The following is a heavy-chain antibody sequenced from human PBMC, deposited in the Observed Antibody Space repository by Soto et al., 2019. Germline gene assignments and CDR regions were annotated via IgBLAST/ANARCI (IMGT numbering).Heavy chain of an antibody. D-gene: IGHD6-6*01. V-gene: IGHV3-30-3*01. CDR2: ISYDASNK. J-gene: IGHJ6*02. Sequence: QVELVESGGGVVQPGTSLRLSCAASGFTFRDYAMHWVRQAPGKGLEWVTLISYDASNKLLADSVKGRFTISRDNSKNTLYLEMNSLRVEDTCLYYCARQGMAARKFFSTYLDVGGQGNMVIVTS. CDR1: GFTFRDYA. CDR3: ARQGMAARKFFSTYLDV.